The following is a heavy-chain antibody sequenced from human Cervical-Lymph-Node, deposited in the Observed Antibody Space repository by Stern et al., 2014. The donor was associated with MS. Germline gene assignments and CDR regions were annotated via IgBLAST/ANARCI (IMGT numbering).Heavy chain of an antibody. CDR3: VKDISWGGLRHFEY. CDR1: GFTFDDYA. Sequence: QLVESGGGLVQPGRSLRLSCAASGFTFDDYAMHWVRQAPRKGMEWVSGISWNSGTIGYSDSVKGRFAISRDNAKNSLYLQMNSLRTEDTALYYCVKDISWGGLRHFEYWGQGTLVTVSS. D-gene: IGHD4-17*01. J-gene: IGHJ4*02. CDR2: ISWNSGTI. V-gene: IGHV3-9*01.